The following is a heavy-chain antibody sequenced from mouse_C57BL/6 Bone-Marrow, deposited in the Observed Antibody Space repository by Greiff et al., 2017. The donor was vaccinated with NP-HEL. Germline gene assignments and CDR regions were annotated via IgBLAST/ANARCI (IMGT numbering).Heavy chain of an antibody. CDR3: ARDPRDGYYYAIDY. J-gene: IGHJ4*01. D-gene: IGHD2-3*01. CDR2: ISDGGSYT. Sequence: EVKLMESGGGLVKPGGSLKLSCAASGFTFSSYAMSWVRQTPEKRLEWVATISDGGSYTYYPDNVKGRFTISRDNAKNNLYLQMSHLKSEDTAMYYSARDPRDGYYYAIDYWGQGTSVTVSS. CDR1: GFTFSSYA. V-gene: IGHV5-4*01.